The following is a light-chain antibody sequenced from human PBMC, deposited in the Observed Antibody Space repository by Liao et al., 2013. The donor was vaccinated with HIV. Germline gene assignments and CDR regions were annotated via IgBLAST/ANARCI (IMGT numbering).Light chain of an antibody. CDR1: NIGSKT. V-gene: IGLV3-21*01. J-gene: IGLJ1*01. CDR2: QDA. CDR3: QAWDSSTPNYV. Sequence: SYALTQPPSVSVAPGKTARITCGGSNIGSKTVHWYQQRPGQAPVLVIYQDAKRPSGIPERFSGSNSGNTATLTISGTQTLDEADYYCQAWDSSTPNYVFGT.